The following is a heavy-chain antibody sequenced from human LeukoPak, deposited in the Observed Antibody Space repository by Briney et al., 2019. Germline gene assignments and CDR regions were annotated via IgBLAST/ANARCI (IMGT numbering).Heavy chain of an antibody. J-gene: IGHJ4*02. V-gene: IGHV4-34*01. CDR3: ARGPKYYYDSSGYYFFDY. Sequence: SSETLSLTCTVSGGSISGYYWSWIRQPPGKGLEWIGEINHSGSTNYNPSLKSRVTISVDTSKNQFSLKLSSVTAADTAVYYCARGPKYYYDSSGYYFFDYWGQGTLVTVSS. CDR2: INHSGST. D-gene: IGHD3-22*01. CDR1: GGSISGYY.